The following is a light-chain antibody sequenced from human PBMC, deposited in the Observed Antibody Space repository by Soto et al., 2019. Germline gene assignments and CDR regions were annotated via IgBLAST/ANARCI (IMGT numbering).Light chain of an antibody. Sequence: IVLTQSPATLSLSPGEIATLSCRASQNVGGYLAWYQQKPGQAPRLLISDASNRAAGIPARFSGIWSGTDFTLTISSLEPEDFAVYYCQQRNSWPLTFGGGTKVEIK. CDR1: QNVGGY. CDR3: QQRNSWPLT. J-gene: IGKJ4*01. CDR2: DAS. V-gene: IGKV3-11*01.